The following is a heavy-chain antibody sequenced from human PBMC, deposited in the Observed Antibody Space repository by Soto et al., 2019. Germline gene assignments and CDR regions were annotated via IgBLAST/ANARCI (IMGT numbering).Heavy chain of an antibody. D-gene: IGHD3-10*01. Sequence: EVQLLESGGGLVQPGGSLTLSCAASGFTFSSYAMNWVRQAPGKGLEWVSGISGGGGVSTYYADSVKGRFTISRDNSMNTLYLQMNRLRAEDTAVYYCADDAISMVWGVNNWFDPWGQGTLVTVSS. CDR2: ISGGGGVST. CDR3: ADDAISMVWGVNNWFDP. V-gene: IGHV3-23*01. J-gene: IGHJ5*02. CDR1: GFTFSSYA.